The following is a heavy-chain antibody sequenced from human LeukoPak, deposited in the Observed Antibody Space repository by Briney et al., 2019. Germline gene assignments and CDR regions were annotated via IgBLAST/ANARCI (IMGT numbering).Heavy chain of an antibody. J-gene: IGHJ4*02. D-gene: IGHD6-6*01. CDR1: GFTFGDYA. V-gene: IGHV3-49*04. CDR2: IRGKPYGGTT. CDR3: TRISAGSSLDY. Sequence: GRSLRLSCTASGFTFGDYAMSWVRQAPGKGLEWVGFIRGKPYGGTTEYAASVKGTFTISRDDSKSIAYLQMNSLTTEDTALYYCTRISAGSSLDYWGQGTLVTVSS.